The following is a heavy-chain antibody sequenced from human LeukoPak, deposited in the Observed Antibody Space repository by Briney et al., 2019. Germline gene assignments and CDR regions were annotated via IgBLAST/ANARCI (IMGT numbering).Heavy chain of an antibody. V-gene: IGHV3-74*01. J-gene: IGHJ4*02. D-gene: IGHD1-1*01. CDR2: INSDGSST. CDR3: ARERKYDSNFDY. Sequence: GGSLRLPCAASGFTLRSYWMHWVRQAPGKGLVWVSRINSDGSSTSYADSVKGRFTISRDNAKNTLYLQMNSLRAEDTAVYYCARERKYDSNFDYWGQGTLVTVSS. CDR1: GFTLRSYW.